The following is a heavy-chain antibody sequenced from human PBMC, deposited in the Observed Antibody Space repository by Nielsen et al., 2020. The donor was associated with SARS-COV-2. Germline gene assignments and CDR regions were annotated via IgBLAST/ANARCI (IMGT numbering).Heavy chain of an antibody. V-gene: IGHV4-34*01. J-gene: IGHJ4*02. CDR3: ARDRWQQLVPTY. D-gene: IGHD6-13*01. CDR2: INHSGST. Sequence: WIRQPPGKGLEWIGEINHSGSTNYNPSLKSRVTILVDTSKNHFSLKLTSVTAADTAVYYCARDRWQQLVPTYWGQGTLVTVSS.